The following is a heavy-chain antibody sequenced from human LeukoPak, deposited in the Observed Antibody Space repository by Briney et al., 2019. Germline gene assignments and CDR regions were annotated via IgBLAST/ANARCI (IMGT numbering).Heavy chain of an antibody. Sequence: GGSLRLSCAASGLSFSSHWMHWVRQTPGKGLVWVARINGDGTTSSHADSVKGRFTISRDNAKNTLYLQMNSLRAEDTALYYCARTIAVNGGDFDYWGQGTLVTGSS. V-gene: IGHV3-74*01. CDR1: GLSFSSHW. CDR2: INGDGTTS. D-gene: IGHD6-19*01. CDR3: ARTIAVNGGDFDY. J-gene: IGHJ4*02.